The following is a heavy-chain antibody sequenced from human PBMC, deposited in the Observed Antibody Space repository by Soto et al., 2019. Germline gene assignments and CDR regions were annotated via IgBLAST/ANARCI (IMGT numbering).Heavy chain of an antibody. Sequence: GGSLRLSCAASGFTFSTYGMHWVRQAPGKGLEWVAVIWYDGSNKYYADSVKGRFTISRDNSDNTLYLQMNSLRAEDTAVYYCARSPAGYSYGYGADYWGQGTLVTVSS. CDR1: GFTFSTYG. D-gene: IGHD5-18*01. CDR2: IWYDGSNK. V-gene: IGHV3-33*01. CDR3: ARSPAGYSYGYGADY. J-gene: IGHJ4*02.